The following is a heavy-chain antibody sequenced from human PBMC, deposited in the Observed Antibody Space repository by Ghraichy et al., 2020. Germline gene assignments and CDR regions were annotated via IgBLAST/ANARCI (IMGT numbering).Heavy chain of an antibody. Sequence: GGSLRLSCAASGFIFTNYAMSWVRQAPGKRLEWIAATSGSDGVTYHADSVKGRFTISRDNTNNMLYLQMNSLRAEDTAMYYCARGSVVSCFGATCYPIAYWGQGTLVTVSS. CDR3: ARGSVVSCFGATCYPIAY. CDR1: GFIFTNYA. D-gene: IGHD4/OR15-4a*01. J-gene: IGHJ4*02. CDR2: TSGSDGVT. V-gene: IGHV3-23*01.